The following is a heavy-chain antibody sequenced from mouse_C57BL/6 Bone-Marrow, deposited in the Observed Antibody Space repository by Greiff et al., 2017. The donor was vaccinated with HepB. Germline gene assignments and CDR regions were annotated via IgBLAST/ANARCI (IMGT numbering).Heavy chain of an antibody. CDR2: IDPSDSYT. J-gene: IGHJ3*01. V-gene: IGHV1-50*01. D-gene: IGHD2-3*01. CDR3: ARDGFAY. CDR1: GYTFTSYW. Sequence: QVQLQQPGAELVKPGASVKLSCKASGYTFTSYWMQWVKQRPGQGLEWIGEIDPSDSYTNYNQKFKGKATLTVDTSSSTADMQLSSLTSEDSAVYYCARDGFAYWGQGTLVTVSA.